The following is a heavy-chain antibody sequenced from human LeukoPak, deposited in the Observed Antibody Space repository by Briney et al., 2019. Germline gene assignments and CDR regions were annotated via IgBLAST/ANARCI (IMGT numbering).Heavy chain of an antibody. CDR2: IIPIFGTA. J-gene: IGHJ4*02. CDR3: ARDLTLRRLTMVRGVMIPDSFDY. V-gene: IGHV1-69*05. CDR1: GGTFSSYA. D-gene: IGHD3-10*01. Sequence: ASVKVSCKASGGTFSSYAISWVRQAPGQGLEWMGGIIPIFGTANYAQKLQGRVTMTTDTSTSTAYMELRSLRSDDTAVYYCARDLTLRRLTMVRGVMIPDSFDYWGQGTLVTVSS.